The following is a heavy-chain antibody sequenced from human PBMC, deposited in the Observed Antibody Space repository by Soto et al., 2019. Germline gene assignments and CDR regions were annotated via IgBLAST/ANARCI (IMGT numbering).Heavy chain of an antibody. J-gene: IGHJ1*01. CDR3: ARDNGQWLVSD. CDR1: GYIFTSHG. V-gene: IGHV1-18*01. D-gene: IGHD6-19*01. Sequence: QVQLVQSGAEVKKPGASVKVSCKASGYIFTSHGISWVRQAPGQGLEWMGRISTYNGNTKYAQKLQGRVTMTTDTPATIAYMELGSLRSDDTAVYYCARDNGQWLVSDGGQGTRATVPS. CDR2: ISTYNGNT.